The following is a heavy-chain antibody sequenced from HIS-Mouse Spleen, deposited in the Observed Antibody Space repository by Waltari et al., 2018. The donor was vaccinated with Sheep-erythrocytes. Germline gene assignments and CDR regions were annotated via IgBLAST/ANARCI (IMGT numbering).Heavy chain of an antibody. CDR3: AREVGEDYYYYYGMDV. CDR1: GGSLSSSSYY. Sequence: QLQLQESGPGLVKPSETLSLTCTVSGGSLSSSSYYWGWIRQPPGKGLEWIGSIYYSGSTYYNPSLKSRVTISVDTSKNQFSLKLSSVTAADTAVYYCAREVGEDYYYYYGMDVWGQGTTVTVSS. J-gene: IGHJ6*02. D-gene: IGHD3-10*01. V-gene: IGHV4-39*07. CDR2: IYYSGST.